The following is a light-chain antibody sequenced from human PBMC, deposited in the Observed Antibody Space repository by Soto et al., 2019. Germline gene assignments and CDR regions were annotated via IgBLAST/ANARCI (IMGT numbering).Light chain of an antibody. Sequence: EIVLTQSPGTLSLSPGERATLSCRASQSVSSSYLAWYQQKPGQAPRLLIYGASSRATGIPDRFSGSGSGTDFTLTISRLEPEDFAVYYCQQYGSSFTWTFVQGTKVESK. CDR1: QSVSSSY. J-gene: IGKJ1*01. CDR3: QQYGSSFTWT. V-gene: IGKV3-20*01. CDR2: GAS.